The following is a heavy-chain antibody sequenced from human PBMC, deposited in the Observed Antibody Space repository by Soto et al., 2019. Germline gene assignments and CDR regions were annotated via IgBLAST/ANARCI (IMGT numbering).Heavy chain of an antibody. V-gene: IGHV3-23*01. CDR3: ARDPGGHYCTSTSCLYFFDH. CDR1: EFTFSIHA. CDR2: ISDSGST. J-gene: IGHJ4*02. Sequence: EVQLLESGGALVRLGGSLRLSFAASEFTFSIHAMNWVGQAPGRGLEWVSTISDSGSTYYADSVKGRFTISRDNSKNTLYLQMNSLRAEDTAVYYCARDPGGHYCTSTSCLYFFDHWGQGTLVIVSS. D-gene: IGHD2-2*01.